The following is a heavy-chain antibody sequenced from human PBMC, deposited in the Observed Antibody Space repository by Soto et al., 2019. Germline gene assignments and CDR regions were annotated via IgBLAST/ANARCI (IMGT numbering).Heavy chain of an antibody. Sequence: GALMKVSRKASGFPFTSSAMQGVRQARGQRLEWIGWIVVGSGNTNYAQKFQERVTITRDMSTSTAYMELSSLRSEDTAVYYCAAASYPFYGDYFRHDFWGQGTLVTVSS. CDR2: IVVGSGNT. V-gene: IGHV1-58*02. CDR3: AAASYPFYGDYFRHDF. D-gene: IGHD4-17*01. J-gene: IGHJ4*02. CDR1: GFPFTSSA.